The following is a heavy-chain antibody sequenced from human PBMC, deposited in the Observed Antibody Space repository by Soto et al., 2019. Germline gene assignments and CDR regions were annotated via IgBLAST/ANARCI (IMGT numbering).Heavy chain of an antibody. CDR1: GFTFTTYA. V-gene: IGHV3-23*01. J-gene: IGHJ3*02. Sequence: PGGSLRLSCAPSGFTFTTYAMSWVRQAPGKGLEWASSISSGGDTYYADSVKGRFTISRDSSKNTLYLQMNNLRAEDTATYYCAKDYSSGYYAFDIWGRGTMVTVSS. CDR3: AKDYSSGYYAFDI. D-gene: IGHD3-22*01. CDR2: ISSGGDT.